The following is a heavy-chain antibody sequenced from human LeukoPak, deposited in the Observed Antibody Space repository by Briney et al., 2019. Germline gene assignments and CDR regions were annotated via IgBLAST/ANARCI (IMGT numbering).Heavy chain of an antibody. CDR1: GYTFTSYG. J-gene: IGHJ4*02. Sequence: GASVKVSCKASGYTFTSYGISWVRQAPGQGLEWMGWISAYNSNTNYAQKLQGRVTMTTDTSTSTAYMELRSLRSDDTAVYYCARDSFTAAGVDFDYWGQGTLVTVSS. V-gene: IGHV1-18*01. CDR3: ARDSFTAAGVDFDY. D-gene: IGHD2-15*01. CDR2: ISAYNSNT.